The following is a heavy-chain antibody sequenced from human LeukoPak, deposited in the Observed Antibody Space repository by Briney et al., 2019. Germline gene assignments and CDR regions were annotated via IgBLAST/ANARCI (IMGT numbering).Heavy chain of an antibody. CDR1: GGSISSYF. Sequence: SETLSLTCTVSGGSISSYFWSWIRQPPGKGLEWIGYIYDSGSTNYNPSLKSRVTISVDTSKNRFSLKLSSVTAADTAVYYCAREAYCGGDCYSGFDYWGQGTLVTVSS. V-gene: IGHV4-59*01. D-gene: IGHD2-21*02. J-gene: IGHJ4*02. CDR2: IYDSGST. CDR3: AREAYCGGDCYSGFDY.